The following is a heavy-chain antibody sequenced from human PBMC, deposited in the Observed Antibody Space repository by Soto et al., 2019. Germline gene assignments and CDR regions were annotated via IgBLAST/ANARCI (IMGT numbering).Heavy chain of an antibody. J-gene: IGHJ5*02. CDR1: TFSMYS. CDR3: ARDQGGSYDSWFDP. D-gene: IGHD1-26*01. CDR2: ISSGSAYI. V-gene: IGHV3-21*06. Sequence: EVQVVESGGGLVKPGGSLRLSCTFTFSMYSMNWVRQAPGKGLEWVASISSGSAYITYAESVKGRFTISRDNAKNSLHLQMNSLRAEDTAIYHCARDQGGSYDSWFDPWGQGTLVTVSS.